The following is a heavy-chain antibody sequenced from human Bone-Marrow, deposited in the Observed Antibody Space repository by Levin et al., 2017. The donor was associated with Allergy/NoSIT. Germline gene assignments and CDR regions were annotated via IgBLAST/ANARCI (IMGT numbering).Heavy chain of an antibody. CDR3: VRQGGVFSYSSSWHVDH. CDR2: IYSGGST. D-gene: IGHD6-13*01. CDR1: GDSINNYNYY. J-gene: IGHJ4*01. V-gene: IGHV4-39*01. Sequence: ASETLSLTCTVSGDSINNYNYYWGWVRQPPGKGLEWIGNIYSGGSTSYNPSLQSRVTISVDTSKSQFSLHLRSVSAADTAVYYCVRQGGVFSYSSSWHVDHWGRGILVSAS.